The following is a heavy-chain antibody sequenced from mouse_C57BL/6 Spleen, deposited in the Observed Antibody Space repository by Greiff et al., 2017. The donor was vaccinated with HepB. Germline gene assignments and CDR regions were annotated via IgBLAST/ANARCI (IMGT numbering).Heavy chain of an antibody. V-gene: IGHV5-6*01. CDR1: GFTFSSYG. J-gene: IGHJ4*01. CDR3: AREQEDDDDDPYAMDY. D-gene: IGHD2-4*01. Sequence: EVQRVESGGDLVKPGGSLKLSCAASGFTFSSYGMSWVRQTPDKRLEWVATISSGGSYTYYPDSVKGRFTITRDNAKNTLYLQMSSLKSEDTAMYYCAREQEDDDDDPYAMDYWGQGTSVTVSS. CDR2: ISSGGSYT.